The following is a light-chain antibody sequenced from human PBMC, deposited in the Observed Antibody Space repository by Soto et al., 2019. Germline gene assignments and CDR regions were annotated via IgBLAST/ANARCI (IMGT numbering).Light chain of an antibody. CDR3: QSYDSSLSGYV. CDR2: GNS. CDR1: SSNIGAGYD. V-gene: IGLV1-40*01. J-gene: IGLJ1*01. Sequence: QCVLTQPPSVSGALGQRVTISCTGSSSNIGAGYDVHWYQQLPGTAPKLLIYGNSNRPSGVPDRFSGSKSGTSASLAITGLQAEDEADYYCQSYDSSLSGYVFGTRTKVTVL.